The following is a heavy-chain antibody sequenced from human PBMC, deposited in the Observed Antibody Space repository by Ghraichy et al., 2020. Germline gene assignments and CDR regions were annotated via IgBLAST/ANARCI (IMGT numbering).Heavy chain of an antibody. CDR3: ARGDSSSWNWYFDL. V-gene: IGHV1-2*02. J-gene: IGHJ2*01. CDR1: GYTFTGYY. D-gene: IGHD6-13*01. Sequence: VTVSCKASGYTFTGYYMHWVRQAPGQGLEWMGWINPNSGGTNYAQKVQGRVTMTRDTSISTAYMELSRLRSDDTAVYYCARGDSSSWNWYFDLWGRSTLVTVSS. CDR2: INPNSGGT.